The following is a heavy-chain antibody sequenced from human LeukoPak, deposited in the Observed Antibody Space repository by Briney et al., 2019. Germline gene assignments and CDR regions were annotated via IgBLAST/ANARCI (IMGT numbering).Heavy chain of an antibody. J-gene: IGHJ6*02. CDR2: ITSGGDST. Sequence: GGSLRLSCAASGFTFNRYAMNWVRQAPGKGLEWVSAITSGGDSTFYAHSVKGRFTISRDNSKNTLYLQMNSLRAEDTAVYYCAKVRGAGGYCSGGSCYGNYYYYYGMDVWGQGTTVTASS. V-gene: IGHV3-23*01. CDR3: AKVRGAGGYCSGGSCYGNYYYYYGMDV. D-gene: IGHD2-15*01. CDR1: GFTFNRYA.